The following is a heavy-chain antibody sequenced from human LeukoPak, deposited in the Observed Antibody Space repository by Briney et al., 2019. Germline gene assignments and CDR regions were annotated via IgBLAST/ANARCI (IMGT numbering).Heavy chain of an antibody. J-gene: IGHJ6*02. CDR3: ARANYDILTGSSGYGMDV. CDR1: GGYISSCGYY. D-gene: IGHD3-9*01. CDR2: IYYSGST. V-gene: IGHV4-31*03. Sequence: SETLSLTCTVSGGYISSCGYYWSWIRQHPGKGLEWIGYIYYSGSTYYNPSLKSRVTISVDTSKNQFSLKLSSVTAADTAVYYCARANYDILTGSSGYGMDVWGQGTTVTVSS.